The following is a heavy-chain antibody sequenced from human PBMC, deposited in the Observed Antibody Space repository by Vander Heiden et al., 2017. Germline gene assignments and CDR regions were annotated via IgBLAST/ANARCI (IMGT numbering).Heavy chain of an antibody. CDR1: GYPFPSHY. D-gene: IGHD6-13*01. CDR3: ASPPQGWGYSSSWYVILWY. Sequence: QVQLVPSGAEVTNPGASVKVSCKASGYPFPSHYIDWVRQAPGQGLEWMGIINPSGGSTSYAQKFQGRVTMTRDTSTSTVYMELSSLRSEDTAVYYCASPPQGWGYSSSWYVILWYWGQGTLVTVSS. CDR2: INPSGGST. J-gene: IGHJ4*02. V-gene: IGHV1-46*01.